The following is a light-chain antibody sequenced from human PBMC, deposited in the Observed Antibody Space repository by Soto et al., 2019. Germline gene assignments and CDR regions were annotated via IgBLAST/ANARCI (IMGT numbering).Light chain of an antibody. CDR1: SSDVGGYNY. CDR2: DVS. J-gene: IGLJ2*01. V-gene: IGLV2-14*01. CDR3: SSYTSSSTLWVV. Sequence: QSALTQPASVSGSPGQSITISCTGTSSDVGGYNYVSWYQQHPGKAPKLMIYDVSNRPPGVSNRFSGSKSGNTASLTISGLQAEDEADYYCSSYTSSSTLWVVFGGGTKLTVL.